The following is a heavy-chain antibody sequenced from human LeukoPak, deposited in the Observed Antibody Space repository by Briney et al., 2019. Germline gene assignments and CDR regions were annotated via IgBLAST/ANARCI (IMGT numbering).Heavy chain of an antibody. CDR1: GFTFGDYA. D-gene: IGHD3-10*01. J-gene: IGHJ4*02. CDR3: TRERDGYGSGSNY. CDR2: IRSKAYGGTT. V-gene: IGHV3-49*04. Sequence: GSLRLSCTASGFTFGDYAMSWVRQAPGKGLEWVGFIRSKAYGGTTEYAASVKGRFTISRDDSKSIAYLQINSLKTEDTAVYYCTRERDGYGSGSNYWGQGTLVTVSS.